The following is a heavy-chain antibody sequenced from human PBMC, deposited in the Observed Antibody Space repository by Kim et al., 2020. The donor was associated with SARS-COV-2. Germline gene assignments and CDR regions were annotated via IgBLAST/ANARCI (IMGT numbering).Heavy chain of an antibody. V-gene: IGHV3-23*01. J-gene: IGHJ4*02. CDR3: VEGSNYGYGYYFDY. Sequence: ADSVKGRFTISRDNSKSTLYLRMSSLRAEDTAVYYCVEGSNYGYGYYFDYWGQGTLLTVSS. D-gene: IGHD5-18*01.